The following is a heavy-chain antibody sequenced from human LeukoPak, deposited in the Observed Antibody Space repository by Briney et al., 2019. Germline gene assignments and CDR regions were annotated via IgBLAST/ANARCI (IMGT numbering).Heavy chain of an antibody. D-gene: IGHD3-16*02. CDR3: ARDEGFDYVWGSYRHTSEGY. Sequence: GGSLRLSCVAPGLTFSANYMSWIRQAPGKGLEWVSYIGSSGTTIHYADSVKGRFTVSRDNAKNSLYLQLNSLRTEDTAVYYCARDEGFDYVWGSYRHTSEGYWGQGTLVTVSS. CDR1: GLTFSANY. J-gene: IGHJ4*02. CDR2: IGSSGTTI. V-gene: IGHV3-11*01.